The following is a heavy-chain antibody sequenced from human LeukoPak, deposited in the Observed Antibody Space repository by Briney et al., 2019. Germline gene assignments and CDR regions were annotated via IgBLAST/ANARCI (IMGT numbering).Heavy chain of an antibody. D-gene: IGHD2-15*01. CDR3: AREADMYGMDV. CDR1: GGSISSSSYY. Sequence: PSETLSLTCTVSGGSISSSSYYWGWIRQPPGKGLEWIGSIYYSGSTYYNPSLKSRVTISVDTSKNQFSLKLSSVTAADTAVYYCAREADMYGMDVWGQGTTVTVSS. J-gene: IGHJ6*02. V-gene: IGHV4-39*07. CDR2: IYYSGST.